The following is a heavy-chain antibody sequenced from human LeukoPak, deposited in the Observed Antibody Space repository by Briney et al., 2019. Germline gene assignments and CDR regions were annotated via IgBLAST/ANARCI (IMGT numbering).Heavy chain of an antibody. CDR3: ASNIRDYYDSSGYYLYFDY. CDR2: IYSGGST. Sequence: PGGSLRLSCAASGFTVRSNYMSWVRQAPGEGREWVSVIYSGGSTYYADSVKGRFTISRDNSKNTLYLQMNSLRAEDTAVYYCASNIRDYYDSSGYYLYFDYWGQGTLVTVSS. D-gene: IGHD3-22*01. J-gene: IGHJ4*02. V-gene: IGHV3-66*01. CDR1: GFTVRSNY.